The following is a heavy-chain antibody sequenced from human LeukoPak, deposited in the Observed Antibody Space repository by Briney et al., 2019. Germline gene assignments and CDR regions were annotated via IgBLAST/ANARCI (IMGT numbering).Heavy chain of an antibody. CDR1: GFSFSSYE. Sequence: GGSLRLSCAASGFSFSSYEMNWVRQAPGKGLEWVSYISHSGSTIYYADSVKGRFTISRDNSKNTLYLQMNSLRAEDTAVYYCARHFGVVTKGVYYYYYGMDVWGQGTTVTVSS. CDR2: ISHSGSTI. CDR3: ARHFGVVTKGVYYYYYGMDV. J-gene: IGHJ6*02. D-gene: IGHD3-3*01. V-gene: IGHV3-48*03.